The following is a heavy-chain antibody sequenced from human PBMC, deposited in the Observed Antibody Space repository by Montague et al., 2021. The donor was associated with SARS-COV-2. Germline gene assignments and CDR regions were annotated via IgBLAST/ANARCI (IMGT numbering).Heavy chain of an antibody. Sequence: LRLSCAASGFTFSSYSMNWVRQAPGKGLEWVSSISSSSSYIYYADSVKGRLTISRDNAKNSLYLQMNSLRAEDTAVYYCARDQVPDYYYYYYGMDVWGQGTTVTVSS. CDR3: ARDQVPDYYYYYYGMDV. CDR2: ISSSSSYI. V-gene: IGHV3-21*01. J-gene: IGHJ6*02. CDR1: GFTFSSYS.